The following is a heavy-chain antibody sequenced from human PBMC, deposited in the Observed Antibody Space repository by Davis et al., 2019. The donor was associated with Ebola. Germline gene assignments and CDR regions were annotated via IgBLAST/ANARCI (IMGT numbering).Heavy chain of an antibody. J-gene: IGHJ5*02. D-gene: IGHD2-15*01. CDR1: GFTFSSYG. Sequence: HTGGSLRLSCAASGFTFSSYGMHWVRQAPGKGLVWVSRINSDGSSTSYADSVKGRFTISRDNAKNTLYLQMNSLRAEDTAVYYCARDRILERVVGDWFDPWGQGTLVTVSS. V-gene: IGHV3-74*01. CDR2: INSDGSST. CDR3: ARDRILERVVGDWFDP.